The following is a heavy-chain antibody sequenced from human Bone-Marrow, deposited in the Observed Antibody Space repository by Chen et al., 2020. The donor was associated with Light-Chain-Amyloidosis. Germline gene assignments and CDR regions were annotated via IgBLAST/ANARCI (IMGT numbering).Heavy chain of an antibody. V-gene: IGHV3-43*01. CDR2: ISWDGRST. CDR3: VKDIEQYQLLFGLGY. D-gene: IGHD2-2*01. Sequence: EVQLVESGGVVVQPGGSLRLSCAASGFPFDDFTMPWVRQVPGKGLEWVSLISWDGRSTYYADSVKGRFTISRDNSKNSLYLQMNSLRTEDTALYYCVKDIEQYQLLFGLGYWGQGTLVTVSS. CDR1: GFPFDDFT. J-gene: IGHJ4*02.